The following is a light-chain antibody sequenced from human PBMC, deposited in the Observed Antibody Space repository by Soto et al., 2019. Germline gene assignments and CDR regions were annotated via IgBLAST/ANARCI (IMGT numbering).Light chain of an antibody. CDR3: QQYNSNSEIS. V-gene: IGKV1-5*03. CDR1: QSIGRW. Sequence: DIQMTQSPSTLSASVGDRVTITCRASQSIGRWLAWYQQKPGKATKLLIYKASTLESGVPSRFSGSGSWTDFTTNISSLQPDDFATNYCQQYNSNSEISFGPGTKVDIK. CDR2: KAS. J-gene: IGKJ3*01.